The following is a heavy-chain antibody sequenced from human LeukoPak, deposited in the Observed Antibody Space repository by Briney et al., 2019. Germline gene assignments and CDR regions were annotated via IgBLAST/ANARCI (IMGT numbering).Heavy chain of an antibody. J-gene: IGHJ4*02. CDR1: GYTFTGYY. V-gene: IGHV1-2*02. D-gene: IGHD3-3*01. CDR2: INPNSGGT. Sequence: ASVKVSCKASGYTFTGYYMHWVRQAPGQGLEGMGWINPNSGGTNYAQKFQGRVTMTRDTSISTAYMELSRLRSDDTAVYYCARDRDDWSFLIDYWGQGTLVTVSS. CDR3: ARDRDDWSFLIDY.